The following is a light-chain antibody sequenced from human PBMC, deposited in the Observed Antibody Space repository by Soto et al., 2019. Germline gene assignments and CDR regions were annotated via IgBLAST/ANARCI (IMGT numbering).Light chain of an antibody. J-gene: IGKJ1*01. Sequence: DIQMTQSPSTLSASVGDRVTITCRASQNIIKWLAWYQHKPGKAPKVLRYDASRLESGVPSRFSGSGSGTEFTLTISGLQPDDSAIYYCQQYNNYECTFGQGTKVEIK. V-gene: IGKV1-5*01. CDR2: DAS. CDR1: QNIIKW. CDR3: QQYNNYECT.